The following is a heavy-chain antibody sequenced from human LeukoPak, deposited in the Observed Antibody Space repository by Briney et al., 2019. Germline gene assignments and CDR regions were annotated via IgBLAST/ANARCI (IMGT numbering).Heavy chain of an antibody. CDR1: GYTFTGYY. J-gene: IGHJ4*02. CDR2: IHPNSGGT. D-gene: IGHD3-3*01. Sequence: ASVKVSCKASGYTFTGYYMHWVRQAPGQGLEWMGRIHPNSGGTNYAQKFQGRVTMTRDTSISTAYMELSRLRSDDTAVYYCARGGKVRFLEWFRHPQIDYWGQGTLVTVSS. V-gene: IGHV1-2*06. CDR3: ARGGKVRFLEWFRHPQIDY.